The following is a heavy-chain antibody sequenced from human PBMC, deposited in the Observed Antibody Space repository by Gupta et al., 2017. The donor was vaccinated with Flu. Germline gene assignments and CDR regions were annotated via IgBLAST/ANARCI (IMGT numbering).Heavy chain of an antibody. CDR2: INPNSGGT. J-gene: IGHJ4*02. CDR3: ARREASGWATCDY. D-gene: IGHD6-19*01. Sequence: QVQLVQSGAEVKKPGASVRLSCKASGFTITAYYIHWVRQAPGQGLEWMGWINPNSGGTNFARDFHGRVTVTRETSRNTVHMELRGLKSDDTAVYYCARREASGWATCDYWGQGSLVSVSS. V-gene: IGHV1-2*02. CDR1: GFTITAYY.